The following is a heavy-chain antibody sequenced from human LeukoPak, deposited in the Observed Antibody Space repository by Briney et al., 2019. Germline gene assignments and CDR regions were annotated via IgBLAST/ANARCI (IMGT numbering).Heavy chain of an antibody. CDR3: ARALNKYGGNDY. Sequence: QAGGSLRLSCAASGFTFSSYEMNWVRQAPGKGLEWVSYISSSGSTIFYADSVKGRFTISRDNAKNSLYLQMNSLRAEDTAVYYCARALNKYGGNDYWGQGTLVTVSS. V-gene: IGHV3-48*03. CDR1: GFTFSSYE. CDR2: ISSSGSTI. J-gene: IGHJ4*02. D-gene: IGHD4-23*01.